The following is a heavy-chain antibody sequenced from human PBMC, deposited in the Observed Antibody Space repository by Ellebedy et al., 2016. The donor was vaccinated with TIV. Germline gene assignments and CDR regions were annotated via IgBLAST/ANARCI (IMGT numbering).Heavy chain of an antibody. J-gene: IGHJ5*02. D-gene: IGHD4-11*01. CDR3: ARVWVSYSNPLFDP. V-gene: IGHV4-59*01. Sequence: SETLSLTXTVSGGSISSYYWSWIRQPPGKGLEWIGYIYYSGSTNYNPSLKSRVTISVDTSKNQFSLKLSSVTAADTAVYYCARVWVSYSNPLFDPWGQGTLVTVSS. CDR1: GGSISSYY. CDR2: IYYSGST.